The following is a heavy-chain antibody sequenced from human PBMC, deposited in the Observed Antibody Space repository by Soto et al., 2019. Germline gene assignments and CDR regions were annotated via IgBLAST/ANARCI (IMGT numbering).Heavy chain of an antibody. D-gene: IGHD3-9*01. Sequence: ASVKVSCKASGYTFTSYGISWVRQAPGQGLEWMGWISAYSGNTNYAQKLQGRVTMTSDTSTNTAYMELRSLRSDDTAVYYCARNPYDILTGYYGMDVWGQGATVTVSS. J-gene: IGHJ6*02. V-gene: IGHV1-18*04. CDR3: ARNPYDILTGYYGMDV. CDR1: GYTFTSYG. CDR2: ISAYSGNT.